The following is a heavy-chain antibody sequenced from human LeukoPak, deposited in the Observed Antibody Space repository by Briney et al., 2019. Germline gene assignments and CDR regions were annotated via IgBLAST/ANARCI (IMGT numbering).Heavy chain of an antibody. D-gene: IGHD2-15*01. Sequence: GGSLRLSCVASGFTVSDHYLDWVRQAPGKGLEWVGLIRKKSDSYTTEYAASVKGRFTISRDDSTNSVYLQMSSLKSEDTAVYYCPDIGGGGSNTRWGEGTVVTVSS. CDR1: GFTVSDHY. J-gene: IGHJ1*01. CDR2: IRKKSDSYTT. CDR3: PDIGGGGSNTR. V-gene: IGHV3-72*01.